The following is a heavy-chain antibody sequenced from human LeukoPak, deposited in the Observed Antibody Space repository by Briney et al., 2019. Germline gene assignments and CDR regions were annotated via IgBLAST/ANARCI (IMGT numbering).Heavy chain of an antibody. CDR3: AREEPGAFDI. CDR1: GFTFSGYA. Sequence: PGGSLRLSCAASGFTFSGYAMSWVRQAPGRGLEWVSSISSSSSYIYYADSVKGRFTISRDNAKNSLYLQMNSLRAEDTAVYYCAREEPGAFDIWGQGTMVTVSS. V-gene: IGHV3-21*01. J-gene: IGHJ3*02. D-gene: IGHD1-14*01. CDR2: ISSSSSYI.